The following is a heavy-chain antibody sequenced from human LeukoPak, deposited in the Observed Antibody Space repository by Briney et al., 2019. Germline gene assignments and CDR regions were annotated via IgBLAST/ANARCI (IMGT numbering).Heavy chain of an antibody. J-gene: IGHJ3*02. Sequence: SETLSLTCTVSGGSISSYYWSWIRQPAGKGLEWLGRIYSSGSTDYNPSLKSRVTMSVDTSKNQFSLKLTSVTAADTAVYYCARVPGSCSSTSCYTDAFDIWGQGTMVTVSS. V-gene: IGHV4-4*07. D-gene: IGHD2-2*02. CDR1: GGSISSYY. CDR2: IYSSGST. CDR3: ARVPGSCSSTSCYTDAFDI.